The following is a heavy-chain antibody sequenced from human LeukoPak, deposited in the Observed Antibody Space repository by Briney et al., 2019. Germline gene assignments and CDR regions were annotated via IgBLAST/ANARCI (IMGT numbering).Heavy chain of an antibody. Sequence: TSQTLSLTCTVSGGSVNSGGYSWSWIRQHPEKGLEWIGYIYSFGSTYYNPSLKGRATMSLDTSKNQVSLNLSPVTAADTAVYYCSREGSGIDYWGPGTLVTVSS. CDR2: IYSFGST. CDR1: GGSVNSGGYS. J-gene: IGHJ4*02. D-gene: IGHD6-25*01. V-gene: IGHV4-31*03. CDR3: SREGSGIDY.